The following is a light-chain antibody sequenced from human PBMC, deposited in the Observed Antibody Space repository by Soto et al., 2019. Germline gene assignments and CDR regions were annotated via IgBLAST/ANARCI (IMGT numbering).Light chain of an antibody. CDR2: GAS. Sequence: MLTQSRGSLSLSPGEGAPLSCRASQSVSTNVAWYQQRPGQPPKLLIFGASSRATGIPARFSGSGSGTDFTLIINRLQPEDFALYFCQHYGRGSPIAFGLGTRLAI. J-gene: IGKJ5*01. CDR3: QHYGRGSPIA. CDR1: QSVSTN. V-gene: IGKV3-20*01.